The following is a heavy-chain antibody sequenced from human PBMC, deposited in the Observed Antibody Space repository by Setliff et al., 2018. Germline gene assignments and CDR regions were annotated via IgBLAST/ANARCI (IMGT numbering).Heavy chain of an antibody. CDR1: GFTFSNYW. CDR2: MNRDGSNI. V-gene: IGHV3-74*01. Sequence: GGSLRLSCAASGFTFSNYWMHWVRQAPGKGLVWVSHMNRDGSNIRYADSVKGRFTISRDIAKNTLYLQINSLRAEDTAVYYCARAFGGNSDAFDIWGQGTMVTVSS. D-gene: IGHD2-21*02. CDR3: ARAFGGNSDAFDI. J-gene: IGHJ3*02.